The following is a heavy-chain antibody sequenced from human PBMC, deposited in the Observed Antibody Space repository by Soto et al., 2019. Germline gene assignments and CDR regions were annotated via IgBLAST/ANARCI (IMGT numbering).Heavy chain of an antibody. V-gene: IGHV4-4*02. D-gene: IGHD6-13*01. CDR2: IYHSGST. CDR3: ASSGVAAAGWFDP. CDR1: GGSISSSNW. Sequence: SETLSLTCAVSGGSISSSNWWSWVRQHPGKGLEWIGEIYHSGSTNYNPSLKSRVTISVDKSKNQFSLKLSSVTAADTAVYYCASSGVAAAGWFDPWGQGTLVTVSS. J-gene: IGHJ5*02.